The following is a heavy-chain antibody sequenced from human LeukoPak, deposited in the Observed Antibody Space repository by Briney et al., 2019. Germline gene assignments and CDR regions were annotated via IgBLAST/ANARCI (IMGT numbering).Heavy chain of an antibody. J-gene: IGHJ4*02. CDR1: GFTFSSYA. CDR3: AKVMGVFGVPKGAYYFDY. D-gene: IGHD3-3*01. V-gene: IGHV3-23*01. Sequence: GGSLRLSCAASGFTFSSYAMSCVRQAPGKGLEWVSAISGSGGSTYYADSVKGRFTISRDNSKNTLYLQMNSLRAEDTAVYYCAKVMGVFGVPKGAYYFDYWGQGTLVTVSS. CDR2: ISGSGGST.